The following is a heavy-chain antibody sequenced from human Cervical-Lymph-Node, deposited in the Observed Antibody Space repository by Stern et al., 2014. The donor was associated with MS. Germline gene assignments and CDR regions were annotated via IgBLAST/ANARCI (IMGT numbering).Heavy chain of an antibody. CDR1: GYTFGCCA. Sequence: EVHLVESGGGLVQPGGSLRLSCTASGYTFGCCAMCWVRQAPGKGPEWVSSITHDGSGTHYANPVKGRFPISRDSSKNTVYLQMYNLRVDDTAIYYCAKDIWGYAGRDVWGQGTTVTVSS. V-gene: IGHV3-23*04. CDR3: AKDIWGYAGRDV. D-gene: IGHD7-27*01. CDR2: ITHDGSGT. J-gene: IGHJ6*02.